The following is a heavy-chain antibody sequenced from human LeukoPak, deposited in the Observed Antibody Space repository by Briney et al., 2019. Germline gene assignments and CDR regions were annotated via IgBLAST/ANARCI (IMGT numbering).Heavy chain of an antibody. CDR1: GFTFSGYE. V-gene: IGHV3-30*18. D-gene: IGHD2-2*01. Sequence: GGSLRLSCSASGFTFSGYEMHWVRQAPGKGLEWVAVISHDGSNEDYADSVKGRFTISRDNSKNTLYLEMNSLRVEDTAVYYCAKGPFGSCSSPGCYFFDYWGQGTLVSVSS. CDR3: AKGPFGSCSSPGCYFFDY. CDR2: ISHDGSNE. J-gene: IGHJ4*02.